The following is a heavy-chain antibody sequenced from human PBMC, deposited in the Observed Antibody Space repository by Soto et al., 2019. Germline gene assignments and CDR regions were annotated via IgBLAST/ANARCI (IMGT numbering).Heavy chain of an antibody. D-gene: IGHD5-18*01. CDR1: WLTFTNNY. Sequence: VGSVEGSCKGPWLTFTNNYVSWGRQAPGQGLEWMGWMNPGSGDTGYAQKFQGRVTMTRDISIATAYMELNSLTSEDTAIYYCARMESFGSLNWFDPWGQGTLVTVSS. V-gene: IGHV1-8*02. CDR2: MNPGSGDT. CDR3: ARMESFGSLNWFDP. J-gene: IGHJ5*02.